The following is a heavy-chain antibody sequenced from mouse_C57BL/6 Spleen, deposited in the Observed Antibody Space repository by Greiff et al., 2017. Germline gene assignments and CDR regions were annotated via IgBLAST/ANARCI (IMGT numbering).Heavy chain of an antibody. CDR1: GFSFTGYY. D-gene: IGHD1-1*01. CDR3: ARWYYGSSPYWYFDV. CDR2: INPSTGGT. V-gene: IGHV1-42*01. Sequence: VQLQQSGPELVKPGASVKISCKASGFSFTGYYMNWVKQSPEKSLEWIGEINPSTGGTTYNQKFKAKATLTVDKSSSTAYMQLKSLTSEDSAVYYCARWYYGSSPYWYFDVWGTGTTVTVSS. J-gene: IGHJ1*03.